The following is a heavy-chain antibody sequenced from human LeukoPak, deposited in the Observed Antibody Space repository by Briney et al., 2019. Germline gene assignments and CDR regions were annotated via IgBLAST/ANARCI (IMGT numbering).Heavy chain of an antibody. V-gene: IGHV4-4*02. CDR1: GGSISSSNW. Sequence: PSGTLSLTCAVSGGSISSSNWWSWVRQPPGKGLEWIGYIYHSGSTNYNPSLKSRVTISVDTSKNQFSLKLTSMTAADAAVYYCGRETIAATGTSVFFDYWGQGTLVTVSS. CDR2: IYHSGST. CDR3: GRETIAATGTSVFFDY. D-gene: IGHD6-13*01. J-gene: IGHJ4*02.